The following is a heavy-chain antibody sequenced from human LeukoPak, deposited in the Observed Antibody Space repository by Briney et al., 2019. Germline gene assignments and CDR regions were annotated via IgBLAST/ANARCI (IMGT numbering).Heavy chain of an antibody. CDR2: ISGSGGST. CDR1: GFTFSSYG. Sequence: GGSLRLSCAASGFTFSSYGMTWVRQPPGKGLEWVSAISGSGGSTYYADSVKGRSTISRDNSKNTLYLQMNSLRAEDTAVYYCAKFGLAGSGRYHDAFDIWGQGTMVTVSS. V-gene: IGHV3-23*01. D-gene: IGHD3-10*01. CDR3: AKFGLAGSGRYHDAFDI. J-gene: IGHJ3*02.